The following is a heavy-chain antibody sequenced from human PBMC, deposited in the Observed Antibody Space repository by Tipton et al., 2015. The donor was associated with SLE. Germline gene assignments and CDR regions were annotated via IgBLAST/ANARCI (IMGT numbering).Heavy chain of an antibody. J-gene: IGHJ6*02. CDR3: AKARDIVATRSYYYYGMDV. D-gene: IGHD5-12*01. CDR2: ISSSGSTI. Sequence: SLRLSCAASGFTFSSYEMNWVRQAPGKGLEWVSYISSSGSTIYYADSVKGRFTISRDNAKNSLYLQMNSLRAEDTAVYYCAKARDIVATRSYYYYGMDVWGQGTTVTVSS. CDR1: GFTFSSYE. V-gene: IGHV3-48*03.